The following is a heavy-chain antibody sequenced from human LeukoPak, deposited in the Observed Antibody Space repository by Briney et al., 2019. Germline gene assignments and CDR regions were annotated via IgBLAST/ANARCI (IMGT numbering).Heavy chain of an antibody. CDR1: GVSISTSEW. CDR3: GKTDIYFNPIDY. CDR2: IHRDGRS. V-gene: IGHV4-4*02. D-gene: IGHD3-9*01. J-gene: IGHJ4*02. Sequence: SETLSLTCAVSGVSISTSEWWIWVRQPPGQGMEWIGEIHRDGRSRYNPSLKSRVTMSIDYSKNQFSLKVSSVTAADTATYYCGKTDIYFNPIDYWGPGSLVTVSS.